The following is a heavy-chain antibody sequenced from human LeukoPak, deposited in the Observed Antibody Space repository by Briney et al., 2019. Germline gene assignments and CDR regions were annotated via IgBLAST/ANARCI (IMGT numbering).Heavy chain of an antibody. Sequence: PSETLSLTCTVSGGSISPYYWSWIRQPPGKGLEYIGYISYTGSTNSNPSLKSRLTISVDTSKNQFSLKLRSVTAAGTALYYCARIHDYGDYAFDRWGQGTLVTVSS. J-gene: IGHJ4*02. D-gene: IGHD4-17*01. CDR3: ARIHDYGDYAFDR. CDR1: GGSISPYY. V-gene: IGHV4-59*08. CDR2: ISYTGST.